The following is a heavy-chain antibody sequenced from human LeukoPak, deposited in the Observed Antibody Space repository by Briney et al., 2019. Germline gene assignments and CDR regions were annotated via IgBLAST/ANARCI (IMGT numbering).Heavy chain of an antibody. CDR1: GGSISSYY. CDR2: IYYSGST. Sequence: PSETLSLTCTVSGGSISSYYWSWIRQPPGKGLEWIGYIYYSGSTYHNPSLKSRVTISVDTSKNQFSLKLSSVTAADTAVYYCARQSVAVALYNWFDPWGQGTLVTVSS. J-gene: IGHJ5*02. CDR3: ARQSVAVALYNWFDP. D-gene: IGHD6-19*01. V-gene: IGHV4-59*08.